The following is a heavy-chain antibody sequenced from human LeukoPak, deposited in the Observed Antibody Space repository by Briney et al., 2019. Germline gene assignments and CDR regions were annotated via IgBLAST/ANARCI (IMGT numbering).Heavy chain of an antibody. CDR3: ANGLWTYGY. V-gene: IGHV3-30*18. J-gene: IGHJ4*02. CDR1: GFTLSKYG. CDR2: ISYDGSNE. Sequence: GGSLRLSCAASGFTLSKYGMHWVRQAPGKGLEWVAVISYDGSNEYYADSVKGRFTISRDNAKKSLFLQMNSLRAEDTAVYYCANGLWTYGYWGQGTLVTVSS. D-gene: IGHD3-10*01.